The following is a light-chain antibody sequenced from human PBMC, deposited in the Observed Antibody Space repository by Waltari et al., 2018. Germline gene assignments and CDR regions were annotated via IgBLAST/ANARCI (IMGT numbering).Light chain of an antibody. Sequence: QSALTQPASVSGSPGQSITISCSGTSSDVGLYNLVSWYQQHRGKAPKLIIYDVYRRPSGVSIRFSGSKSGNTASLTISGLQAEDEADYYCCSYGGRGTYIWVFGGGTKLTVL. CDR2: DVY. CDR3: CSYGGRGTYIWV. CDR1: SSDVGLYNL. J-gene: IGLJ3*02. V-gene: IGLV2-23*02.